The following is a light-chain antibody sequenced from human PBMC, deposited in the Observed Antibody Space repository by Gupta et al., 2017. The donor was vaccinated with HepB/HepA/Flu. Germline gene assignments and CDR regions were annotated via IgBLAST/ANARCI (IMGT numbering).Light chain of an antibody. J-gene: IGKJ4*01. V-gene: IGKV3-15*01. CDR1: QSVSSH. CDR2: GAS. Sequence: EIVITPSPATLSVSPGERVTLFCWASQSVSSHLAWYQQKRGQAPRLLIYGASTRATGIPARFSGRGSGTEFTLTISSLQSEDFAVYYCQQYNTWPPLTFGGGTKLEIK. CDR3: QQYNTWPPLT.